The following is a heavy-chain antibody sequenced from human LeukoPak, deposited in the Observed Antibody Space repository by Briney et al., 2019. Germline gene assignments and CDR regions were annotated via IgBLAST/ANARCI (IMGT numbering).Heavy chain of an antibody. CDR1: GGSFSGYY. Sequence: SETLSLTCAVYGGSFSGYYWSWIRQPPGKGLEWIGEINHSGSTNYNPSLKSRVTISVDTSKNQFSLKLSPVTAADTAVYYCARVGTMIVESSPAGFDYWGQGTLVTVSS. CDR2: INHSGST. J-gene: IGHJ4*02. V-gene: IGHV4-34*01. D-gene: IGHD3-22*01. CDR3: ARVGTMIVESSPAGFDY.